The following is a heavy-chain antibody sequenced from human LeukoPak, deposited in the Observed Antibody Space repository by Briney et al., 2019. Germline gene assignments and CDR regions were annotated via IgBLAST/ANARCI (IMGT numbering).Heavy chain of an antibody. J-gene: IGHJ3*02. CDR2: IYHSGST. D-gene: IGHD3-3*01. CDR1: GYSISSGYY. V-gene: IGHV4-38-2*02. CDR3: ARAQGMIFGVGAFDI. Sequence: SETLSLTCTVSGYSISSGYYWGWLRQPPGKGLEWIGSIYHSGSTYYNPSLKSRVTISVDTSKNQFSLKLSSVTAADTAVYYCARAQGMIFGVGAFDIWGQGTMVTVSS.